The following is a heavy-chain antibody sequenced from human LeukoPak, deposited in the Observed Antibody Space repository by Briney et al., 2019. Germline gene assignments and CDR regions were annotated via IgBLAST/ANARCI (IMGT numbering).Heavy chain of an antibody. D-gene: IGHD2-15*01. J-gene: IGHJ4*02. CDR2: IWYGRSNE. V-gene: IGHV3-33*01. CDR3: ASGCSGGSCCRQYENDY. CDR1: GFTFSTYG. Sequence: GGSLTLSCAASGFTFSTYGRHWVRQAPGKGLEWVAVIWYGRSNEYYADSVKGRFTISRDNSKNTLYLQMNSLRADDTALYYCASGCSGGSCCRQYENDYWGQGSLVTVSS.